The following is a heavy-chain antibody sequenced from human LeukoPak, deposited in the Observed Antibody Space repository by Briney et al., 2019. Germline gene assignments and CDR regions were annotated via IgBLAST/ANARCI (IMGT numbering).Heavy chain of an antibody. J-gene: IGHJ4*02. D-gene: IGHD3-10*01. CDR1: GFTSSSYE. CDR3: ARAGYYFDY. CDR2: ISSSGSTI. Sequence: GGSLGLSCEALGFTSSSYEMTGVRRAPGRGLEWVSYISSSGSTIYYADSVKGRFTISRDNAKNSLYLQMNSLRAEDTAVYYCARAGYYFDYWGQGTLVTVSS. V-gene: IGHV3-48*03.